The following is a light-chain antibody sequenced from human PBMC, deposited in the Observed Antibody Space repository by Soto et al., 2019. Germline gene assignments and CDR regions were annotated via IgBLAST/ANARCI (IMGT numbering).Light chain of an antibody. V-gene: IGKV1-5*01. Sequence: DIQMTHSPSTLSGSVGDRVTITCRASQSISSWLAWYQQKPGKAPKLLIYDASKLEPGVPSRLSGGGSGTEFTLTISSLQPDDFATYYCQQYSTYPLTFGGGTKVDI. CDR3: QQYSTYPLT. CDR1: QSISSW. CDR2: DAS. J-gene: IGKJ4*01.